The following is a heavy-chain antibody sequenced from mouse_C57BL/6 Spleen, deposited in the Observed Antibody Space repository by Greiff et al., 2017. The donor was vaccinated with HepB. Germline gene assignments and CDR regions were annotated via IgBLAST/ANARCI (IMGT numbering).Heavy chain of an antibody. CDR1: GYTFTSYW. D-gene: IGHD1-1*01. Sequence: QVQLKQPGAELVKPGASVKMSCKASGYTFTSYWITWVKQRPGQGLEWIGDIYPGSGSTNYNEKFKSKATLTVDTSSSTAYMQLSSLTSEDSAVYYCARAYGSSYVEYFDVWGTGTTVTVSS. CDR2: IYPGSGST. V-gene: IGHV1-55*01. CDR3: ARAYGSSYVEYFDV. J-gene: IGHJ1*03.